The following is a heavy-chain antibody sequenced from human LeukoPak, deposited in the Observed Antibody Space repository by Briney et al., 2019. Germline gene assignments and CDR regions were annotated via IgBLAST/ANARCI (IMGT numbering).Heavy chain of an antibody. D-gene: IGHD3-22*01. CDR1: GYSFTSYW. CDR2: IYPGDSDT. Sequence: GESLKISCKGSGYSFTSYWIGWVRQMPGKGLEWMGIIYPGDSDTRYSPSFLGQVTISADKSITTAYLQWSRLKASDTAIYYCARSYDSSGSFDYWGQGTLVTVSS. CDR3: ARSYDSSGSFDY. J-gene: IGHJ4*02. V-gene: IGHV5-51*01.